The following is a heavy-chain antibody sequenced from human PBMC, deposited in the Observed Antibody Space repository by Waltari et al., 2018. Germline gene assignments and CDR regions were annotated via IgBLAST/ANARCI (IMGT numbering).Heavy chain of an antibody. CDR3: ARGSADFVRFWDS. Sequence: EVYLAESGGGLVQPGGSLRLSCVASGFPLRMYSMTWVRQAPGKGLEWVANIKFDGTGEYYVDSVRGRFTISRDNTKNSLYLQINRLRDDDTAVYYCARGSADFVRFWDSWGQGTLVTVSS. J-gene: IGHJ4*02. CDR1: GFPLRMYS. V-gene: IGHV3-7*03. D-gene: IGHD3-10*01. CDR2: IKFDGTGE.